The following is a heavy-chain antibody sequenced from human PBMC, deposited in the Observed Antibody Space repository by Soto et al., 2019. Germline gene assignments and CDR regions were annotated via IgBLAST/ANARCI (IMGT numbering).Heavy chain of an antibody. CDR1: GGSVSSGSYY. V-gene: IGHV4-61*01. CDR3: ARDWMAAAGTYYYYYGMDV. J-gene: IGHJ6*02. D-gene: IGHD6-13*01. CDR2: IYYSGST. Sequence: PSETLSLTCTVSGGSVSSGSYYWSWIRQPPGKGLEWIGYIYYSGSTNYNPSLKSRVTISVDTSKNQFSLKLSSVTAADTAVYYCARDWMAAAGTYYYYYGMDVWGQGTTVTVSS.